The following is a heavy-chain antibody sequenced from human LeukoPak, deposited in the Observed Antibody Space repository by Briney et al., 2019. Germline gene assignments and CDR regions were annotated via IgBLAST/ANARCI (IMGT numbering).Heavy chain of an antibody. CDR1: GYSFTSHW. Sequence: GESLKISCKGSGYSFTSHWIGWVRQMPGKGLEWMGIIYPGDSDTRYSPSFQGQVTISADKSISTAYLQWSSLKASDTAMYYCARNYGSGSSVGRYYYYYGMDVWGQGTTVTVSS. V-gene: IGHV5-51*01. D-gene: IGHD3-10*01. CDR2: IYPGDSDT. J-gene: IGHJ6*02. CDR3: ARNYGSGSSVGRYYYYYGMDV.